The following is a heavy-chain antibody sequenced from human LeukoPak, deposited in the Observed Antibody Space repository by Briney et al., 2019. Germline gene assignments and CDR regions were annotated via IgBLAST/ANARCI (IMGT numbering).Heavy chain of an antibody. D-gene: IGHD6-19*01. CDR3: AREEQWLVTHFDY. J-gene: IGHJ4*02. CDR1: GFTFSSYS. CDR2: IKHDGSEK. Sequence: PGGSVRLSCAASGFTFSSYSMSWVRQAPGKGLEWVANIKHDGSEKYYVDSVKGRFTISRDNAKNSLYLQMNSLRAEDTAVYYCAREEQWLVTHFDYWGQGTLVTVSS. V-gene: IGHV3-7*01.